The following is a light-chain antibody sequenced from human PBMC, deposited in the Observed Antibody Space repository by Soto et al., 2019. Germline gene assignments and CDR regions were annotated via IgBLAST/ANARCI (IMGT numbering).Light chain of an antibody. CDR2: WAS. V-gene: IGKV4-1*01. J-gene: IGKJ3*01. CDR1: QSVLYSSNNKHY. Sequence: DIVMTQSPDSLAVSLGERATLNCKSSQSVLYSSNNKHYLAWYQQKPGQPPKLLIYWASTRESGVPDRFTGSGSGTDFTLTISTLQAEDVAVYYCQQYYDTPHAFGPGTKVDIK. CDR3: QQYYDTPHA.